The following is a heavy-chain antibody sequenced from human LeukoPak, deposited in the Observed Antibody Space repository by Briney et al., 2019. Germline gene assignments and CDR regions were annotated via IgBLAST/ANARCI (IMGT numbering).Heavy chain of an antibody. CDR3: ARFTYYYDSSGYYYGGGLDY. J-gene: IGHJ4*02. D-gene: IGHD3-22*01. CDR1: GGSISSYY. Sequence: PSETLSLTCTVSGGSISSYYWSWIRQPPGKGLEWIGYIYYSGSTNYNPSLKSRVTISVDTSKNQFSLKLSSVTAADTAVYYCARFTYYYDSSGYYYGGGLDYWGQGTLVTVSS. V-gene: IGHV4-59*01. CDR2: IYYSGST.